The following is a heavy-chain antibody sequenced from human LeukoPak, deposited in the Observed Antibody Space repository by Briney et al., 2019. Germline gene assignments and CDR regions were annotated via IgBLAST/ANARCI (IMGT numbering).Heavy chain of an antibody. CDR2: ISGGSGYI. CDR3: AREFDSSGAFDI. D-gene: IGHD6-6*01. J-gene: IGHJ3*02. Sequence: GGSLRLSCAASGFTFSTNRMNWVRQAPGKGLEWVSSISGGSGYIHYADSVKGRFTISRDNADNSLYLQMNSLRAEDTAVYYCAREFDSSGAFDIWGQGTMVTVSS. V-gene: IGHV3-21*01. CDR1: GFTFSTNR.